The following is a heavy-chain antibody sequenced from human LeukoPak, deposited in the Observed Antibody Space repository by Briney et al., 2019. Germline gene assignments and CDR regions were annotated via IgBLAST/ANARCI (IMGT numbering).Heavy chain of an antibody. CDR1: GYTFTGYY. Sequence: ASVKVSCKASGYTFTGYYMHWVRQAPGQGLEWMGWINPNSGGTNYAQKFQGRVTMTRDTSISTAYMELSRLRSDDTAVYYCARDRGVYDYVWGSYRLDYWGQGTLVTVSS. CDR3: ARDRGVYDYVWGSYRLDY. CDR2: INPNSGGT. D-gene: IGHD3-16*02. V-gene: IGHV1-2*02. J-gene: IGHJ4*02.